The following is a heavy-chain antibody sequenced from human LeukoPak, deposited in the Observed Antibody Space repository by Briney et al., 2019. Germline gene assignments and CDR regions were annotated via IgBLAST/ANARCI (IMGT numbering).Heavy chain of an antibody. D-gene: IGHD3-3*01. V-gene: IGHV4-34*01. J-gene: IGHJ4*02. CDR3: ARLREIPVFGVVTKSTSYFDY. CDR2: INHSGST. Sequence: SETLSLTCAVYGGSFSGYYWSWIRQPPGKGLEWIGEINHSGSTNYNPSLKSRVTISVDTSKNQFSLKLSSVTAADTAVYYCARLREIPVFGVVTKSTSYFDYWGQGTLVTVSS. CDR1: GGSFSGYY.